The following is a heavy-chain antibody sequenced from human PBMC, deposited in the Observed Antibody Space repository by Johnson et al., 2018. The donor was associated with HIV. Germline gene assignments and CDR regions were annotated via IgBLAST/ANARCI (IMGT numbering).Heavy chain of an antibody. CDR3: ARAQGVLVWFRELLFDAFDI. J-gene: IGHJ3*02. D-gene: IGHD3-10*01. CDR2: IKQDGSEK. Sequence: VQLVESGGGLVQPGGSLRLSCVASGFTFSSYWMSWVRQAPGKGLEWVANIKQDGSEKYYVDSVKGRFTISRHHAKNSLYLQMNSLRAEDTAVYYCARAQGVLVWFRELLFDAFDIWGQGTMVTVSS. CDR1: GFTFSSYW. V-gene: IGHV3-7*05.